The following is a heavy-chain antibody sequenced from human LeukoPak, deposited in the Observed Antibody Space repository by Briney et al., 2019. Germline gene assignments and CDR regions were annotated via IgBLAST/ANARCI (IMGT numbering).Heavy chain of an antibody. D-gene: IGHD2-2*01. Sequence: GGSLRLSCAASGFTFDDYAMHWVRQAPGKGLEWVSGISWNSGSIGYADSVKGRFTISRDNAKNSLYLQMNSLRAEDTALYYCAKDVLAVVPAGNFDCWGQGTLVTVSS. V-gene: IGHV3-9*01. J-gene: IGHJ4*02. CDR2: ISWNSGSI. CDR3: AKDVLAVVPAGNFDC. CDR1: GFTFDDYA.